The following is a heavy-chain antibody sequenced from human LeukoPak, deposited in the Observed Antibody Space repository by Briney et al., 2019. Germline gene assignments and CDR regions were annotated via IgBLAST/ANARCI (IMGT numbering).Heavy chain of an antibody. CDR2: INHIGDI. Sequence: SETLSLNCEVSGRSFSGHLWTWIRQPPGKGLEWIGQINHIGDINYNASLGSRLTISVDTSKTQFSLKLTSLTAADTAIYYCARRGSYLVMGGFDIWGQGTLVAVSS. D-gene: IGHD3-10*01. V-gene: IGHV4-34*01. CDR1: GRSFSGHL. CDR3: ARRGSYLVMGGFDI. J-gene: IGHJ3*02.